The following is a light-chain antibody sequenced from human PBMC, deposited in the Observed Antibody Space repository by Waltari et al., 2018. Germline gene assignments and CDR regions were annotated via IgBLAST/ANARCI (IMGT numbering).Light chain of an antibody. Sequence: ETVMTQSPATLSVSPGGRATLPCRASQSLGTNLAWYQQKPGQAPRLLIYGASSRATGVPARFSGSGSGTDFTLTISSLQPEDFATYYCQQTYSTWTFGQGTKVEIK. CDR2: GAS. J-gene: IGKJ1*01. CDR3: QQTYSTWT. V-gene: IGKV3-15*01. CDR1: QSLGTN.